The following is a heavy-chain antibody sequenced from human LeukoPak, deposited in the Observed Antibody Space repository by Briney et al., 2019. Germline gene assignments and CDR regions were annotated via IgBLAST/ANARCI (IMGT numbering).Heavy chain of an antibody. CDR3: AAEVGDYVDY. Sequence: SETLSLTCTVSGGFVSSYYWSWIRQPPGKGLEWIGYIYYSGSTNYNPSLKSRVTISVDTSKNQFSLKLSSVTAADTAVYYCAAEVGDYVDYWGQGTLVTVSS. CDR1: GGFVSSYY. V-gene: IGHV4-59*02. CDR2: IYYSGST. D-gene: IGHD1-26*01. J-gene: IGHJ4*02.